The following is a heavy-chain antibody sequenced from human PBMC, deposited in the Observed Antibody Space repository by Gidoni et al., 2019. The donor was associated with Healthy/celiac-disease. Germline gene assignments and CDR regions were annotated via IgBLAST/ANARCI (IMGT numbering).Heavy chain of an antibody. CDR3: ARGHPNGGQTHRSNYYFDY. CDR2: INHSGST. Sequence: QVQLQQWGAGLLKPSETLSLTCAVYGGSFSGYYWSWIRQPPGKGLEWIGEINHSGSTNYNPSLKSRVTISVDTSKNQFSLKLSSVTAADTAVYYCARGHPNGGQTHRSNYYFDYWGQGTLVTVSS. CDR1: GGSFSGYY. D-gene: IGHD4-17*01. J-gene: IGHJ4*02. V-gene: IGHV4-34*01.